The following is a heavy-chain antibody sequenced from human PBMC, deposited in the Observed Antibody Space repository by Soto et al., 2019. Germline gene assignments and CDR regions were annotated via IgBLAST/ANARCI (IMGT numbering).Heavy chain of an antibody. D-gene: IGHD2-21*01. CDR2: IYYSGSN. Sequence: SETLSLTCTVSGGSISSSSYYWGWIRQPPGKGLEWIGSIYYSGSNYYNPSLKSRVTISVDTSKNQFSLKLSSVTAADTAVYYCASSYCGGDCYYRPIIPKFDYWGQGTLVTVSS. V-gene: IGHV4-39*01. J-gene: IGHJ4*02. CDR3: ASSYCGGDCYYRPIIPKFDY. CDR1: GGSISSSSYY.